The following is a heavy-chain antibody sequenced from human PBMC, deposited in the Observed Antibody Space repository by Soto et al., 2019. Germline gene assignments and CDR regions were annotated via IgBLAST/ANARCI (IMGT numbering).Heavy chain of an antibody. D-gene: IGHD3-22*01. V-gene: IGHV4-59*01. Sequence: SETVSLTXTVSGGSISSYYWSWIRQPPGKGLEWIGYIYYSGSTNYNPSLKSRVTISVDTSKNQFSLKLSSVTAADTAVYYCARVLSVYYDSSGYYDDAFDIWGQGTMVTVSS. CDR1: GGSISSYY. J-gene: IGHJ3*02. CDR3: ARVLSVYYDSSGYYDDAFDI. CDR2: IYYSGST.